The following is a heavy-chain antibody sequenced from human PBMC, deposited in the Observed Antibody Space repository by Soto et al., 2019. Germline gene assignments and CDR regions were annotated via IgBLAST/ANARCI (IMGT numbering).Heavy chain of an antibody. J-gene: IGHJ4*02. CDR2: ISGSGGST. CDR3: AKSWLHLTGHFDY. CDR1: EFTFSLYV. D-gene: IGHD5-12*01. V-gene: IGHV3-23*01. Sequence: PGGSLRLSCVGSEFTFSLYVIGWVRQAPGKGPEWVSFISGSGGSTYYADSVKGRFTISRDNSKNTLYLQMNSLRAEDTAVYYCAKSWLHLTGHFDYWGQGTLVTVSS.